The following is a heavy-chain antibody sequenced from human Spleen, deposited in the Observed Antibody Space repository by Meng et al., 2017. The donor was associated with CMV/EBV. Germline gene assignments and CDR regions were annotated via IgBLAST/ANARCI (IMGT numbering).Heavy chain of an antibody. CDR3: ARRDSSSLDS. D-gene: IGHD6-6*01. CDR2: IYHSGST. Sequence: LTCAVSGGSMRCSTWWSWVRQPPGTGLEWIGEIYHSGSTKYNPSLKSRVTISVDKFKEQFSLKLSSVTAADTAVYYCARRDSSSLDSWGQGTLVTVSS. CDR1: GGSMRCSTW. J-gene: IGHJ4*02. V-gene: IGHV4-4*02.